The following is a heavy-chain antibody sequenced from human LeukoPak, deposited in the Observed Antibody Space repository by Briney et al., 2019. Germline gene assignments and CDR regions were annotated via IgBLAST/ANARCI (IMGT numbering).Heavy chain of an antibody. CDR1: GGSISGYY. D-gene: IGHD3-3*01. CDR3: ARAKIDFWSLFDY. V-gene: IGHV4-59*01. Sequence: PSETLSLTCTVSGGSISGYYWSWIRQPPGKGLEWIGYIYYSGSTNYNPSLKSRVTISVDTSKNQFSLKLSSVTAADTAVYYCARAKIDFWSLFDYWGQGTLVTVSS. CDR2: IYYSGST. J-gene: IGHJ4*02.